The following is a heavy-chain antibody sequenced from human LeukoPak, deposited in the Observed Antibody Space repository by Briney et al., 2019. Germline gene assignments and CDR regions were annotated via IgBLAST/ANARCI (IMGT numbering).Heavy chain of an antibody. CDR1: GFTFSSYA. V-gene: IGHV3-30*02. Sequence: PGGSLRLSCAASGFTFSSYAMSWVRQAPGRGLEWVAFIRYDGSNKYYVDSVKGRFTISKDNSKNTLYLQMNSLRAEDTAVYYCAKARQAVARGAAFDIWGQGTVVTVSS. D-gene: IGHD6-19*01. CDR3: AKARQAVARGAAFDI. J-gene: IGHJ3*02. CDR2: IRYDGSNK.